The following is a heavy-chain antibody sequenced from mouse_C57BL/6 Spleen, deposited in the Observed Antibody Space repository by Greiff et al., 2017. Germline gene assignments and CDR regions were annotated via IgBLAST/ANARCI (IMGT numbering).Heavy chain of an antibody. CDR1: GYTFTSYW. CDR2: IDPSDSYT. V-gene: IGHV1-69*01. J-gene: IGHJ4*01. D-gene: IGHD4-1*01. Sequence: QVQLQQSGAELVMPGASVKLSCKASGYTFTSYWMHWVKQRPGQGLEWIGEIDPSDSYTNYNQKFKGKSTLTVDKSSSTAYMQLSSLTSEDSAVYYCARGNWDEGYARDYWGQGTSVTVSS. CDR3: ARGNWDEGYARDY.